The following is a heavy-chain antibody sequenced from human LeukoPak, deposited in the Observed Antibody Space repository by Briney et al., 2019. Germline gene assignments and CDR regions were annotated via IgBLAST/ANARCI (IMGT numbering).Heavy chain of an antibody. D-gene: IGHD6-19*01. Sequence: GGSLRLSCAASGFTFSSYAMSWVRQAPGKGLEWVSAISGSGGSTYYADSVKGRFTISRDNSKNTLYLQMNSLRAEDTAVYYCAKSGSSGCLASYFQHWGQGTLVTVSS. CDR1: GFTFSSYA. V-gene: IGHV3-23*01. CDR2: ISGSGGST. CDR3: AKSGSSGCLASYFQH. J-gene: IGHJ1*01.